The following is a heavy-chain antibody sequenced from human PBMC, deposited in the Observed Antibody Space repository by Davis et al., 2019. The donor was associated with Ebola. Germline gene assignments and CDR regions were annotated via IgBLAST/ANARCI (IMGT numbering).Heavy chain of an antibody. V-gene: IGHV1-46*01. J-gene: IGHJ4*02. Sequence: ASVKVSCKASNYIFSTYGISWVRQAPGQGLEWMGIINPNGGSTIYAQKFQGRVTMTRDTSTSTVYMELSSLRSEDTAVYYCARYDSSGYADFDYWGQGTLVTVSS. CDR3: ARYDSSGYADFDY. CDR1: NYIFSTYG. D-gene: IGHD3-22*01. CDR2: INPNGGST.